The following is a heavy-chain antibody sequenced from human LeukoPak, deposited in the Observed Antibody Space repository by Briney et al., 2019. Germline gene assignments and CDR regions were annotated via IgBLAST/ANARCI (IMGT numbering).Heavy chain of an antibody. Sequence: GGSLRLSCAASGFTFASYAMSWVRQAPGKGLEWVSTISGSGGTTFYVDSLKGRFTISRDNSKNTLYLQMNSLRAEDTALYYCARKSASGNYPLDYWGQGTLVTVSS. J-gene: IGHJ4*02. CDR3: ARKSASGNYPLDY. V-gene: IGHV3-23*01. CDR1: GFTFASYA. D-gene: IGHD3-10*01. CDR2: ISGSGGTT.